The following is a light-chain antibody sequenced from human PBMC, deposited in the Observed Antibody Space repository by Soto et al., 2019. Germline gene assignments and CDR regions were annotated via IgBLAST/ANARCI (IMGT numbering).Light chain of an antibody. J-gene: IGLJ2*01. V-gene: IGLV1-40*01. CDR2: GNN. CDR1: SSNIGAGFD. Sequence: QSVLTRPPSVSGAPGQRVTISCTGSSSNIGAGFDVHWYQQLPGTAPKLLIYGNNNRPSGVPDRFSGSWSGTSASLAITGLQAEDEGDYYCQSYDSSLRGSVFGGRTKLTVL. CDR3: QSYDSSLRGSV.